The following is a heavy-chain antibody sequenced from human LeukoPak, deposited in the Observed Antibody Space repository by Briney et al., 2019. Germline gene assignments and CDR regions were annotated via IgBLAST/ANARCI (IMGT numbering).Heavy chain of an antibody. J-gene: IGHJ4*02. CDR2: IKQDGSEK. V-gene: IGHV3-7*01. D-gene: IGHD1-26*01. CDR1: GFTFSSYW. CDR3: ARAYQLQWELFGSEDTGGPFDY. Sequence: RGSLRLSCAASGFTFSSYWMSWVRQAPGKGLEWMANIKQDGSEKYYVDSVKGRFTISRDNAKNSLYLQMNSLRAEDTAVYYCARAYQLQWELFGSEDTGGPFDYWGQGTLVTVSS.